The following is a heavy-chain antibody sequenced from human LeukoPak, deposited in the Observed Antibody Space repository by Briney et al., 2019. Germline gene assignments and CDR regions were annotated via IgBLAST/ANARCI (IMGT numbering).Heavy chain of an antibody. J-gene: IGHJ4*02. CDR3: AIKIEDGGYPNLDY. CDR2: ISGSGGST. V-gene: IGHV3-23*01. CDR1: GFTFSSYA. Sequence: PGGSLRLSCAASGFTFSSYAMSWVRQAPGKGLEWISAISGSGGSTYYADSVKGRFTISRDNSKNTLYLQMNSLRAEDTAVYYCAIKIEDGGYPNLDYWGQGTLVTVSS. D-gene: IGHD4-17*01.